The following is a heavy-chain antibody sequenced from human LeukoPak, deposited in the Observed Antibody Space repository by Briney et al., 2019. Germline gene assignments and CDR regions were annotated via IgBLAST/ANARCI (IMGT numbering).Heavy chain of an antibody. D-gene: IGHD4-17*01. CDR1: GGSFSGSY. CDR2: INHSGST. Sequence: PSETLSLTCAVYGGSFSGSYRSWIRQPPGKGLEWIGEINHSGSTNYNPSLKSRVTISVDTSKNQFSLKLSSVTAADTAVYYCARGTDYGDYFDYWGQGTLVTVSS. J-gene: IGHJ4*02. CDR3: ARGTDYGDYFDY. V-gene: IGHV4-34*01.